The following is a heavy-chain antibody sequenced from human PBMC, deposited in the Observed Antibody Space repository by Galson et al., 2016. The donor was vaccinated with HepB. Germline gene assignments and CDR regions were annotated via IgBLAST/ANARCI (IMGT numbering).Heavy chain of an antibody. J-gene: IGHJ4*02. CDR1: GFTFTDYG. V-gene: IGHV3-21*04. CDR3: ARDLDYDFWSGYYTSFGY. Sequence: SLRLSCAASGFTFTDYGMNWVRQAPGKGLEWVASISSSSRYIYYADSVKGRFTISRDNAKNSLNLQMNRLRAEDTAVYYCARDLDYDFWSGYYTSFGYWGQGTLVTVSS. CDR2: ISSSSRYI. D-gene: IGHD3-3*01.